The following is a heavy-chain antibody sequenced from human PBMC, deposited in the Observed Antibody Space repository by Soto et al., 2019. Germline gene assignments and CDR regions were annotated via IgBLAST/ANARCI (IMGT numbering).Heavy chain of an antibody. D-gene: IGHD2-15*01. CDR1: GFIFSTYG. CDR2: ISYDGSNK. Sequence: QVQLVESGGGVVQPGRSLRLSCAVSGFIFSTYGMHWVRQAPGKGLEWVAVISYDGSNKYYADSVKGRFTISRDNSKTTRYLQMSSLRAEDTAVYYCAKAVGVVAAKSWGCEYWGQGTLVTVSS. J-gene: IGHJ4*02. CDR3: AKAVGVVAAKSWGCEY. V-gene: IGHV3-30*18.